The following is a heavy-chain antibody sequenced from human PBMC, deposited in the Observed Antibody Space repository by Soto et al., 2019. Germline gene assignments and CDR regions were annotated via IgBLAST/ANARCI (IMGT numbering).Heavy chain of an antibody. CDR1: GFSLSTSGVG. CDR2: IYRDDDK. D-gene: IGHD1-26*01. V-gene: IGHV2-5*02. Sequence: SGPTLVNPTQTLTLTCTFSGFSLSTSGVGVGWIRQPPGEAPDWLALIYRDDDKRYIPSLNNRLTITKDTSKSQVFLTMTNMDPVDSATYYCARGYTGARILNWFDSWGQAILVTVSS. J-gene: IGHJ5*01. CDR3: ARGYTGARILNWFDS.